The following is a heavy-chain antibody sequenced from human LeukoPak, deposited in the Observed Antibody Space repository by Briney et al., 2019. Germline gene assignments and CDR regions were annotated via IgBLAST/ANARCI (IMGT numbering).Heavy chain of an antibody. J-gene: IGHJ4*02. V-gene: IGHV4-39*01. CDR2: IYYSGST. CDR3: ARHSYYYDSSGYSLDY. CDR1: GGSISSSSDY. D-gene: IGHD3-22*01. Sequence: SETLSLTCTVSGGSISSSSDYWGWIRQPPGKGLECIGSIYYSGSTYYNPSLKSRVTISVDTSKNQFSLKLSSVTAADTAVYYCARHSYYYDSSGYSLDYWGQGTLVTVSS.